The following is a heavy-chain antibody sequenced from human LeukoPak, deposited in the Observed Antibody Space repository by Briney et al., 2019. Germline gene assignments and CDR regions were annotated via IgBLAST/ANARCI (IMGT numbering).Heavy chain of an antibody. V-gene: IGHV3-23*01. J-gene: IGHJ3*02. CDR1: GFTFNTYA. Sequence: PGGSLRLPCAASGFTFNTYAMNWVRQAPGKGLEWVSSISGSGSHTYFADSVQGRFTVSRDNSKNTVNLHLNTVRAEDTAVYYCAKERVTSGMMEGVLHMWGQGTTVSVSS. CDR3: AKERVTSGMMEGVLHM. CDR2: ISGSGSHT. D-gene: IGHD4-11*01.